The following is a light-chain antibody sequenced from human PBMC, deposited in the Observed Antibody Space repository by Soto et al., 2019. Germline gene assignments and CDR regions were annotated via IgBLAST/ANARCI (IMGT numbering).Light chain of an antibody. J-gene: IGKJ1*01. CDR1: QSISSW. CDR2: DAS. CDR3: QQSGGT. Sequence: EIQMTQSPSTLSASVGDRVTITCRASQSISSWLAWYQQKPGKAPKLLIYDASSLESGVPSRFSGSGSGTEFTLTISSLQPDDFATYYCQQSGGTFGQGTKVEIK. V-gene: IGKV1-5*01.